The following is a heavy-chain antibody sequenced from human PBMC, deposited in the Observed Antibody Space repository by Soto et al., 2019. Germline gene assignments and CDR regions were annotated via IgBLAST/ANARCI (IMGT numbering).Heavy chain of an antibody. CDR3: ARAFISSRYYDYYYLDV. J-gene: IGHJ6*03. D-gene: IGHD2-15*01. CDR1: GFTFSDYY. V-gene: IGHV3-11*04. Sequence: QVQLVESGGGLVTPGGSLRLYCAASGFTFSDYYMSWIRQAPGKGLEWVSYISSSGSTIYYADSVKGRFTITRDNAKNSLYLQMNSLRDEDTAVYYCARAFISSRYYDYYYLDVWGKGNTVTVS. CDR2: ISSSGSTI.